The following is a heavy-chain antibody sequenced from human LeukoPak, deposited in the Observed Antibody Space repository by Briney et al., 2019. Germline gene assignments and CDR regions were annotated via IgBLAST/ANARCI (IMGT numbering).Heavy chain of an antibody. D-gene: IGHD3-22*01. CDR1: GFTFSSYS. CDR2: ISSSSSTI. Sequence: GGSLRLSCAASGFTFSSYSMNWVRQAPGKGLEWVTYISSSSSTIYYADSVKGRFTISRDNAKNSLYLQMNSLRAEDTAVYYCARERDTYYYDSSGYYSDYWGQGTLVTVSS. V-gene: IGHV3-48*04. J-gene: IGHJ4*02. CDR3: ARERDTYYYDSSGYYSDY.